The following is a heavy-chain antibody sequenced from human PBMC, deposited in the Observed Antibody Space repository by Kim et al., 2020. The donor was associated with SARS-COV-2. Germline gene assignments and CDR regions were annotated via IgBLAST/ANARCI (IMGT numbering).Heavy chain of an antibody. J-gene: IGHJ4*02. CDR3: ARGRAPSHRSFSPLYYFDY. CDR2: INHSGST. V-gene: IGHV4-34*01. Sequence: SETLSLTCAVYGGSFSGYYWSWIRQPPGKGLEWIGEINHSGSTNYNPSLKSRVTISVDTSKNQFSLKLSSVTAADTAVYYCARGRAPSHRSFSPLYYFDYWGQGTLVTVSS. CDR1: GGSFSGYY. D-gene: IGHD2-15*01.